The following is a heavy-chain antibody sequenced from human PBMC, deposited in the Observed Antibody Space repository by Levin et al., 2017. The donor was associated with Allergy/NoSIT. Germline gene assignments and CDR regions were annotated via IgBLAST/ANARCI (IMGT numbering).Heavy chain of an antibody. J-gene: IGHJ3*02. CDR2: ISGSGGST. V-gene: IGHV3-23*01. D-gene: IGHD2-2*01. CDR1: GFTFSSYA. Sequence: GGSLRLSCAASGFTFSSYAMSWVRQAPGKGLEWVSAISGSGGSTYYADSVKGRFTISRDNSKNTLYLQMNSLRAEDTAVYYCAKDRDIVVVPAAIRMSLDAFDIWGQGTMVTVSS. CDR3: AKDRDIVVVPAAIRMSLDAFDI.